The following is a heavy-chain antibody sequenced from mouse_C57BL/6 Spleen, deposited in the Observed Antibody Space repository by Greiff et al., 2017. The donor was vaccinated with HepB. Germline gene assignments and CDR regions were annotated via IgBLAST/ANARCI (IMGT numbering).Heavy chain of an antibody. Sequence: VQLQQSGAELVKPGASVKLSCKASGYTFTEYTIHWVKQRSGQGLEWIGWFYPGSGSIKYNEKFKDKATLTADKSSSTVYMELSRLTSEDSAVYFCARHEKALSTVVAPGAMDYWGQGTSVTVSS. J-gene: IGHJ4*01. CDR1: GYTFTEYT. D-gene: IGHD1-1*01. V-gene: IGHV1-62-2*01. CDR2: FYPGSGSI. CDR3: ARHEKALSTVVAPGAMDY.